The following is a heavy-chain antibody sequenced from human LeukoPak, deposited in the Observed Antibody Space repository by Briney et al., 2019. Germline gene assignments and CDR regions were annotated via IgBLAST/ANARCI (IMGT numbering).Heavy chain of an antibody. V-gene: IGHV3-30*14. D-gene: IGHD4-23*01. CDR3: ARDIYGANPFDY. CDR1: GFTFSSYA. Sequence: PGGSLRLSCAASGFTFSSYAMHWVRQAPGKGLEWVAVISYDGSNKYYADSVKGRFTISRDNSKNTLYLQMNSLRAEDTAVYYCARDIYGANPFDYCGQGTLVTVSS. CDR2: ISYDGSNK. J-gene: IGHJ4*02.